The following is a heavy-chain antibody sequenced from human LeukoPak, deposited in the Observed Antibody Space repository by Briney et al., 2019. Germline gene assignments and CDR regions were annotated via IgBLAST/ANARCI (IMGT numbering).Heavy chain of an antibody. CDR3: ARDQYYYGSSGYYSGVSIFPDY. D-gene: IGHD3-22*01. CDR1: GFTFSSYW. CDR2: IKQDGSEK. J-gene: IGHJ4*02. V-gene: IGHV3-7*01. Sequence: GGSLRLSCAASGFTFSSYWMSWVRQAPGKGLEWVANIKQDGSEKYYVDSVKGRFTISRDNAKNSLYLQMNSLRAEDTAVYYCARDQYYYGSSGYYSGVSIFPDYWGQGTLVTVSS.